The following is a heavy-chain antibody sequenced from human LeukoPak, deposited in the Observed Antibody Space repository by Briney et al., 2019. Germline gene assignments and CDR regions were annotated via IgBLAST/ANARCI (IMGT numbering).Heavy chain of an antibody. CDR3: ARGQVGATLDY. CDR1: GYTFTGYY. Sequence: ASVKVSCKASGYTFTGYYMRWVRQAPGQGLEWMGWINPNSGGTNYAQKFQGRVTMTRNTSISTAYMELSSLRSEDTAVYYCARGQVGATLDYWGQGTLVTVSS. D-gene: IGHD1-26*01. CDR2: INPNSGGT. V-gene: IGHV1-2*02. J-gene: IGHJ4*02.